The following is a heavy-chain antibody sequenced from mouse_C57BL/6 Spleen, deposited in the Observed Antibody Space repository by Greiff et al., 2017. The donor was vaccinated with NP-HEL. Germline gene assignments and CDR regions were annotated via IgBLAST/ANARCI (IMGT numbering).Heavy chain of an antibody. CDR3: ATAYYSNNDYAMDY. Sequence: VQLQQSGPELVKPGASVKISCKASGYTFTDYYMNWVKQSHGKSLEWIGDINPNNGGTSYNQKFKGKDKMKVEKKCSTDYMELRRLTSEDSAVYYSATAYYSNNDYAMDYWGQGTSVTVSS. CDR2: INPNNGGT. D-gene: IGHD2-5*01. V-gene: IGHV1-26*01. J-gene: IGHJ4*01. CDR1: GYTFTDYY.